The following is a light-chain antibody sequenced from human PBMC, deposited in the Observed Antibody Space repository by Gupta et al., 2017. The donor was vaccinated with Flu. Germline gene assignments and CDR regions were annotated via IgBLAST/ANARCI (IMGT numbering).Light chain of an antibody. Sequence: DIQMTQSPSTLSASVGARVTITCRASQNIESWLAWYQQRPGKAPRLLIYKASDLQSGVPSRFSGSGSETEFTLAISSLQPDDLATYYCQQYKNYPWTFGQGTKV. J-gene: IGKJ1*01. CDR1: QNIESW. CDR3: QQYKNYPWT. CDR2: KAS. V-gene: IGKV1-5*03.